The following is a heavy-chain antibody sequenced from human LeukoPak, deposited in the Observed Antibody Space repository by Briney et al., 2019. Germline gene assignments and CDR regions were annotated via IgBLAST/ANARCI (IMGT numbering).Heavy chain of an antibody. CDR1: GSTFTIYA. V-gene: IGHV1-69*04. CDR2: IIPIFGIA. D-gene: IGHD1-20*01. J-gene: IGHJ4*02. CDR3: AREGGITGTDLDY. Sequence: SVKVSFKASGSTFTIYAISWVRHAPGQGLEWMGRIIPIFGIANYAQKFQGRVTITSDKSTSTAYMEVSSLRCEDTAVYYCAREGGITGTDLDYWGQGTMVTVSS.